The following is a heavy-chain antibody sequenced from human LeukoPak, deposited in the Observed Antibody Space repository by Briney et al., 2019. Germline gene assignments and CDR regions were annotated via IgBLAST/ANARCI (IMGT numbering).Heavy chain of an antibody. D-gene: IGHD2-2*01. CDR2: MNPNSGNT. J-gene: IGHJ6*03. Sequence: GASVKVSFKASGYTFTSYDINWVRQATGQGLEWMGWMNPNSGNTGYAQKFQGRVTMTRNTSISTAYMELSSLRSEDTAVYYCARATRIVVVSYYYYYMDVWGKGTTVTVSS. CDR3: ARATRIVVVSYYYYYMDV. V-gene: IGHV1-8*01. CDR1: GYTFTSYD.